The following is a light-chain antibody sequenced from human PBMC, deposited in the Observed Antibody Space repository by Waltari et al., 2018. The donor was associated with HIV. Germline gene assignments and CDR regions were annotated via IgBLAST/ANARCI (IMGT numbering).Light chain of an antibody. V-gene: IGLV2-8*01. CDR3: SSSRV. CDR1: SSAAGGYNY. J-gene: IGLJ3*02. Sequence: QSALTPPPSASGSPGQSVTISCTGTSSAAGGYNYVSWYQRHPGKAPKLMIYEVSKWPAGVPDRFSGSKSGNTASLTVSGLQAEDEADYYCSSSRVFGGGTKLTVL. CDR2: EVS.